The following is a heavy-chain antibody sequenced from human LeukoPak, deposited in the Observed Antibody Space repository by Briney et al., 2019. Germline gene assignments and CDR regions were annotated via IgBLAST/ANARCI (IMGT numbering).Heavy chain of an antibody. J-gene: IGHJ4*02. CDR1: GFTFSSYW. CDR2: INSDGSST. V-gene: IGHV3-74*01. CDR3: ARGGIVVVPAAIY. D-gene: IGHD2-2*01. Sequence: GGSLRLSCAASGFTFSSYWMHWVRQAPGKGVVWVSRINSDGSSTSYADSVKGRFTISRDNAKNTLYLQMNSLRAEDTAVYYCARGGIVVVPAAIYWGQGTLVTVSS.